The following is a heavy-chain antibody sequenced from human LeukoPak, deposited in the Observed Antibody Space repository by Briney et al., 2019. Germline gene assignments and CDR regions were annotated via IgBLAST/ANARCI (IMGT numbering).Heavy chain of an antibody. CDR3: ARDSSLNWFDP. CDR2: IYSSGST. J-gene: IGHJ5*02. V-gene: IGHV4-4*07. Sequence: WETLSLTCTVSGGSISSYYWGWIRQPAGKGLEWIGRIYSSGSTNYNPSLKSRVTMSVDTSKNQFSLKLSSEAAADKDASNCARDSSLNWFDPWGQGTLVTVSS. CDR1: GGSISSYY.